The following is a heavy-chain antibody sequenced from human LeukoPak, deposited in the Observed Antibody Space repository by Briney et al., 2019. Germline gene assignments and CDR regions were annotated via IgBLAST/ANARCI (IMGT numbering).Heavy chain of an antibody. J-gene: IGHJ5*02. V-gene: IGHV1-69*05. Sequence: SVKVSCKASGGTFSSYAISWVRQAPGQGLEWMGGIIPIFGTANYAQKFQGRVTITTDESTSTAYMELCSPRSEDTAVYYCARELWLGEFNWFDPWGQGTLVTVSS. CDR2: IIPIFGTA. CDR1: GGTFSSYA. CDR3: ARELWLGEFNWFDP. D-gene: IGHD3-10*01.